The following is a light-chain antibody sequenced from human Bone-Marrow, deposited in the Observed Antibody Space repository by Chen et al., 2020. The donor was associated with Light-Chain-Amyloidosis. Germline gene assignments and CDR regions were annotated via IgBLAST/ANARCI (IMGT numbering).Light chain of an antibody. CDR3: QQYFGTPLT. V-gene: IGKV4-1*01. CDR1: QTVFYNSNNKNF. J-gene: IGKJ4*01. Sequence: DIVMTQSPDSLAVSLGERATINCKSSQTVFYNSNNKNFLAWYQQKPGQSPKLLIYWASTREFGVPDRFSGSGSGTDFTLTISNLQAEDVAVYYCQQYFGTPLTFGGGTKVEIK. CDR2: WAS.